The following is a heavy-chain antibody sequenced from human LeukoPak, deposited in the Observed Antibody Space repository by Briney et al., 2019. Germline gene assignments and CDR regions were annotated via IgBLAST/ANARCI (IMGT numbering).Heavy chain of an antibody. D-gene: IGHD3-22*01. CDR1: GFTFGDYY. J-gene: IGHJ4*02. V-gene: IGHV3-11*04. CDR3: ARSSTTYYYDSSSHY. Sequence: PGGSLRLSCAASGFTFGDYYMSWIRQAPGKGLEWVSYISSSGSTIYYADSVKGRFTISRDNAKNSLYLQMNSLRAEDTAVYYCARSSTTYYYDSSSHYWGQGTLVTVSS. CDR2: ISSSGSTI.